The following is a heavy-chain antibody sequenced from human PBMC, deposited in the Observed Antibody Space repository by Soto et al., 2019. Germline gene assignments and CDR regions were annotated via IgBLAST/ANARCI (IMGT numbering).Heavy chain of an antibody. V-gene: IGHV1-69*01. CDR1: GDTLSSYA. J-gene: IGHJ4*02. D-gene: IGHD5-18*01. CDR2: TTPIIGTV. Sequence: QVQLVQSGAEVKRPGSSVKVSCKASGDTLSSYAINWLRQVPEQGLEWMGGTTPIIGTVDYGQKFQGRVTISVDEPTATSYMEMSSLRSEDTAVYYCAAGDSSDTGDHWGQGTLVTVSS. CDR3: AAGDSSDTGDH.